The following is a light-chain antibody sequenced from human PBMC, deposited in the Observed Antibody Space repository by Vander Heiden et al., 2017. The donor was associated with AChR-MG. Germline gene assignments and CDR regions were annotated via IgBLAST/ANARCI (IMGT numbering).Light chain of an antibody. CDR1: QSGSSN. J-gene: IGKJ1*01. CDR3: QQYNNWFWT. CDR2: GAS. V-gene: IGKV3-15*01. Sequence: EIVMTQSPANLSVSPGERATHSCRASQSGSSNLAWYQQKPGQAPRLLIYGASTRATGIPARFSGSGSGTEFTLTISSLQSEDFAVYYCQQYNNWFWTFGQGTKVEIK.